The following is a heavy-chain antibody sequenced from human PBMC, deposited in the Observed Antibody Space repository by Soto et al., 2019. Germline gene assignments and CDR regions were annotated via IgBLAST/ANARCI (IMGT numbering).Heavy chain of an antibody. CDR3: TTVTDYYDSSGPSDYYYYYGMDV. V-gene: IGHV3-15*01. J-gene: IGHJ6*02. Sequence: PGGSLRLSCAASGFTFSNAWMSWVRQAPGKGLEWVGRIKSKTDGGTTDYAAPVKGRFTISRDDSKNTLYLQMNSLKTEDTAVYYCTTVTDYYDSSGPSDYYYYYGMDVWGQGTTVTVSS. D-gene: IGHD3-22*01. CDR1: GFTFSNAW. CDR2: IKSKTDGGTT.